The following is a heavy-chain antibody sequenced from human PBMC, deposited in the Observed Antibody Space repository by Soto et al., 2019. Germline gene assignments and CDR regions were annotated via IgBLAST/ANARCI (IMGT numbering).Heavy chain of an antibody. V-gene: IGHV3-30*18. D-gene: IGHD1-7*01. Sequence: QVQLVESGGGVVQPGRSLRLSCAASGFTFSSYGMHWVRQAPGKGLAWVAVISYDGSNKYYADSVKGRFTISRDNSKNTLYLQMNSLRAEDTAVYYCAKELLNWNYGDAFDIWGQGTMVTVSS. J-gene: IGHJ3*02. CDR3: AKELLNWNYGDAFDI. CDR2: ISYDGSNK. CDR1: GFTFSSYG.